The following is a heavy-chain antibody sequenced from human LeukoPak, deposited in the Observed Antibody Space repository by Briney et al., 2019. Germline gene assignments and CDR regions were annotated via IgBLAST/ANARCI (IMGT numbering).Heavy chain of an antibody. CDR3: ARGPNKSDGGNSGSAWFDP. D-gene: IGHD4-23*01. CDR2: MDPNSGNT. Sequence: ASVKVSCKASGYTFTTYDINWVRQATGQGLEWMGWMDPNSGNTGYAQKFQGRVTMTRNTSISTAYMELGSLRSEDTAVYYCARGPNKSDGGNSGSAWFDPWGQGTLVTVSS. CDR1: GYTFTTYD. J-gene: IGHJ5*02. V-gene: IGHV1-8*01.